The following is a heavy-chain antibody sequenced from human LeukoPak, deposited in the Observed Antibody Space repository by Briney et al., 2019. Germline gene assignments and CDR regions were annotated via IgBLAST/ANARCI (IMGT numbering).Heavy chain of an antibody. CDR3: AREAAKDSSGYYMKYYYYYYGMDV. CDR2: ISYDGSNK. Sequence: PGRSLRLSCAASGFTFSSYAMHWGRQAPGKGLEWVAVISYDGSNKYYADSVKGRFTISRDNSKNTLYLQMNSLRAEDTAVYYCAREAAKDSSGYYMKYYYYYYGMDVWGQGTTVTVSS. D-gene: IGHD3-22*01. CDR1: GFTFSSYA. J-gene: IGHJ6*02. V-gene: IGHV3-30-3*01.